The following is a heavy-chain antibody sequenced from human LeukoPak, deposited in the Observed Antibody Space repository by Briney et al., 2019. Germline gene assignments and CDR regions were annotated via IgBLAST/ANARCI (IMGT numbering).Heavy chain of an antibody. D-gene: IGHD2-2*01. J-gene: IGHJ3*02. V-gene: IGHV4-30-4*01. CDR3: ARRVVGQPDAFDI. CDR1: GGSISSGDCY. Sequence: PSETLSLTCTVSGGSISSGDCYWSWIRQPPGKGLEWIGYIYYSGSTYYNPSLKSRVTISVDTSKNQFSLKLSSVTTADTAVYYCARRVVGQPDAFDIWGQGTMVTVSS. CDR2: IYYSGST.